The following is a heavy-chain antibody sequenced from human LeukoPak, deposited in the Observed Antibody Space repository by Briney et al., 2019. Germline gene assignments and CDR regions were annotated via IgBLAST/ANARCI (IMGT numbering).Heavy chain of an antibody. D-gene: IGHD3-10*01. CDR2: IIPMIDSP. Sequence: SVTVSCRVSGDRFSSYGISGVRQAPGKGLDWMGGIIPMIDSPSYAQSFQGRVTITADRSTSTAYRKLNTLRSDDTAVDYGARVAYGSGTYYDPIDFWGPGSLVTVSS. V-gene: IGHV1-69*06. CDR3: ARVAYGSGTYYDPIDF. J-gene: IGHJ4*02. CDR1: GDRFSSYG.